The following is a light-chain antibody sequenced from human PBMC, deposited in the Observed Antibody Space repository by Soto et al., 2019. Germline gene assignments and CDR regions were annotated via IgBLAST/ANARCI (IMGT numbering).Light chain of an antibody. V-gene: IGLV1-51*01. CDR3: GSLTSSLSAYV. J-gene: IGLJ1*01. CDR1: SSNIGGSS. Sequence: QSVLTQPPSVSAAPGQKVTISCSGSSSNIGGSSVSWYQQLPGTAPKLLIYDDNKRPSWIHDRFSGSNSGASATLGITGFQTGVEAVYSGGSLTSSLSAYVFGTGPKVTV. CDR2: DDN.